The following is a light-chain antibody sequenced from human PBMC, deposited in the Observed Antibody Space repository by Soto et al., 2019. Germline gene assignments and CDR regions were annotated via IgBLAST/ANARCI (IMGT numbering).Light chain of an antibody. CDR3: QHYGSSPPGK. CDR2: AAS. J-gene: IGKJ1*01. Sequence: AIRMTQSPSSFSASTGDRVTITCRASQGISSYLAWYQQKPGKAPKLLIYAASTLQSGVPSRFSGSGSVTYFTLTISCLQSEDFAVYYCQHYGSSPPGKFGQGTKVDIK. V-gene: IGKV1-8*01. CDR1: QGISSY.